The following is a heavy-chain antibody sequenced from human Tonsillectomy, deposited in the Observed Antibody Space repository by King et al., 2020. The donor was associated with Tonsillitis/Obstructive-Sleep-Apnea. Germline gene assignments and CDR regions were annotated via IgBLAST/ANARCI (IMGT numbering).Heavy chain of an antibody. Sequence: PLVQSGAEVKQPGESLRISCKGSGYRFTSYWISWVRQMPGNGLEWMGRIDPTASYTNYRPSFQGHVTISADTSISTAYLQWSSLQASYTAMYYCARQKYSSSPSPDWGQGTLVTVSS. V-gene: IGHV5-10-1*01. CDR1: GYRFTSYW. D-gene: IGHD6-6*01. CDR3: ARQKYSSSPSPD. CDR2: IDPTASYT. J-gene: IGHJ4*02.